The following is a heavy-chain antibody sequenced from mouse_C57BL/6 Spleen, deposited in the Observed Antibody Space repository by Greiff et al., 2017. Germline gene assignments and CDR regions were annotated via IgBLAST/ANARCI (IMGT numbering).Heavy chain of an antibody. V-gene: IGHV7-3*01. CDR3: ARRDGAWFAY. CDR2: IRNKANGYTT. J-gene: IGHJ3*01. CDR1: GFTFTDYY. Sequence: EVKLVESGGGLVQPGGSLSLSCAASGFTFTDYYMSWVRQPPGKALEWLGFIRNKANGYTTEYSASVKGRFTISRDNSQSILYLQMNALRAEDSATYYCARRDGAWFAYWGQGTLVTVSA.